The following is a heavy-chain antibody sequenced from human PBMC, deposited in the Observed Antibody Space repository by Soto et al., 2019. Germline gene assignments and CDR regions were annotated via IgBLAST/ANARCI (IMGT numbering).Heavy chain of an antibody. CDR2: ISGSDDST. J-gene: IGHJ4*02. V-gene: IGHV3-23*01. CDR3: AKRSSSSTFDY. CDR1: GFTFSSYA. Sequence: EVQLLESGGGLVQPGVSLRLSCAASGFTFSSYAMSWVRQAPGKGLEWVSVISGSDDSTYYADSVKGRFTISRDKSKNTLYLQMNSLRAEDTAVFYCAKRSSSSTFDYLGQGTLVTVSS. D-gene: IGHD6-6*01.